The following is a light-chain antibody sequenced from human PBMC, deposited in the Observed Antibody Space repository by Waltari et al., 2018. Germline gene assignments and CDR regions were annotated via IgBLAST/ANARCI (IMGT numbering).Light chain of an antibody. CDR1: SSDVGASNH. V-gene: IGLV2-11*01. J-gene: IGLJ2*01. Sequence: QSALTQPRSVSGSPGQSVTISCAGSSSDVGASNHVSWYQQSPGTAPKLLIYEVNNRPSGVPDRFSASKSGNTASLTISGLRAEDEADYYCCSYAGDYTLVFGGGTKLTVL. CDR2: EVN. CDR3: CSYAGDYTLV.